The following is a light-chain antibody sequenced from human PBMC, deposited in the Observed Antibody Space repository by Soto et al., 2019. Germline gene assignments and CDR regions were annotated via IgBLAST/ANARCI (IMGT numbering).Light chain of an antibody. CDR2: EVT. CDR3: SSFTSSSTRV. V-gene: IGLV2-14*03. Sequence: QSALTQPASVSGSPGQSITISCTGTSSDVGGYNYVSWYQQHPGKAPKLIIYEVTSRPSGISDRLSGSKSDSTASLTIAGLQSEDEAEYYCSSFTSSSTRVFGTGTKVTVL. J-gene: IGLJ1*01. CDR1: SSDVGGYNY.